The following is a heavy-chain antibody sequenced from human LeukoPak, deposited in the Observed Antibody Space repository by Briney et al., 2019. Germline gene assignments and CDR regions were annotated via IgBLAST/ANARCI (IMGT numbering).Heavy chain of an antibody. J-gene: IGHJ3*02. CDR2: ISSSSSYI. V-gene: IGHV3-21*01. Sequence: GGSLRLSCAASGFTFSSYSMNWVRQAPGKGLEWVSSISSSSSYIYYADSVKGRFTISRDNAKNSLYLQMTSLRAEDTAVYYCARDSRFITPDAFDIWGQGTMVTVSS. CDR1: GFTFSSYS. D-gene: IGHD3-22*01. CDR3: ARDSRFITPDAFDI.